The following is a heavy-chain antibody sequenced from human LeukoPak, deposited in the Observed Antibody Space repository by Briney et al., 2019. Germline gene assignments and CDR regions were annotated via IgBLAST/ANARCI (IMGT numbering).Heavy chain of an antibody. J-gene: IGHJ6*03. Sequence: ASVKVSCKASGGTFSSYAISWVRQAPGQGLEWMGGIIPIFGTANYAQKFQGRVTITTDESTSTAYMELSSLRSEDTAVYYCARGDSSSWSYYYYMDVWGKGTTVTVSS. CDR3: ARGDSSSWSYYYYMDV. V-gene: IGHV1-69*05. D-gene: IGHD6-6*01. CDR2: IIPIFGTA. CDR1: GGTFSSYA.